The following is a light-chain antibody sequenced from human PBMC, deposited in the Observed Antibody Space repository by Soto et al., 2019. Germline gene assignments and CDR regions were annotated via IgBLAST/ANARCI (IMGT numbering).Light chain of an antibody. J-gene: IGKJ1*01. CDR1: QSITTY. Sequence: DIQMTQSPSSLSASRGDRVTITCRASQSITTYLNWYQQKPGKAPNLLIYAASYLQSGGPSRFSGSGSGTDFTLTISSLQPEDFATYYCQQSYSTWTFGQGTKVEIK. V-gene: IGKV1-39*01. CDR2: AAS. CDR3: QQSYSTWT.